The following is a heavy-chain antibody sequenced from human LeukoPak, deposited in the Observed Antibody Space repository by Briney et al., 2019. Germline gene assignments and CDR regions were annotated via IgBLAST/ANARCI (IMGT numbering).Heavy chain of an antibody. CDR1: GYSISSGYY. D-gene: IGHD1-26*01. CDR3: ARTYEIMGASAFYHYFYYMDI. Sequence: IPSETLSLTCTVSGYSISSGYYWGWIRQPPGKGLEWIGSIYHSGSTYYNPSLKSRVTISVDTSKNQFSLKLSSVTAADTAVYYCARTYEIMGASAFYHYFYYMDIWAKGTPVTISS. CDR2: IYHSGST. V-gene: IGHV4-38-2*02. J-gene: IGHJ6*03.